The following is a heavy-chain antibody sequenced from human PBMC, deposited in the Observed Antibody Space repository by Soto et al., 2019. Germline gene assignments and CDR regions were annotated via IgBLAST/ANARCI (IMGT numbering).Heavy chain of an antibody. CDR3: AREGEGAPPHFYYGMDV. CDR2: IYSGGST. V-gene: IGHV3-53*01. Sequence: EVQLVESGGGLIQPGGSLRLSCAASGLSVSSSYMSWVRQAPGKGLEWVSLIYSGGSTFYADSVKGRFTISRDNSKNTLSLQMNSLRAEDTAIYYCAREGEGAPPHFYYGMDVWGQGTTVIVSS. D-gene: IGHD1-26*01. J-gene: IGHJ6*02. CDR1: GLSVSSSY.